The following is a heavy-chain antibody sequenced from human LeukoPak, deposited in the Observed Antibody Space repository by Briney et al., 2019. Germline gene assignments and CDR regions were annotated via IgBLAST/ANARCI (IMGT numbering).Heavy chain of an antibody. D-gene: IGHD3-22*01. CDR3: ARDAPTYYDSSGYYEV. J-gene: IGHJ4*02. Sequence: GGSLRLSCAASGFTFSSYNMNWVRQAPGKRLEWVSSISSSRSYISYADSVKGRFTISRDNAKNSLYLQMNSLRAEDTAVYFCARDAPTYYDSSGYYEVWGQGTLVTVSS. CDR1: GFTFSSYN. V-gene: IGHV3-21*01. CDR2: ISSSRSYI.